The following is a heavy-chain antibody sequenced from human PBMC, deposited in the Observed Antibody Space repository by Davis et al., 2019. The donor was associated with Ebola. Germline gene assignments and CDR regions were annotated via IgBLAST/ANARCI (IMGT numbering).Heavy chain of an antibody. D-gene: IGHD3-3*01. CDR1: GGTFSSYA. Sequence: SVKVSCKASGGTFSSYAISWVRQAPGQGLEWMGGIIPIFGTANYAQKFKGRVTITADESTSTAYMELSSLRSEDTAVYYCARDYDFWSGYQYYYYGMDVWGQGTTVTVSS. J-gene: IGHJ6*02. CDR2: IIPIFGTA. CDR3: ARDYDFWSGYQYYYYGMDV. V-gene: IGHV1-69*13.